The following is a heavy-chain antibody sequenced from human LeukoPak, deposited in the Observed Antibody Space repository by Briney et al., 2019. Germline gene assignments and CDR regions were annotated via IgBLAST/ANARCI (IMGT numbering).Heavy chain of an antibody. CDR1: GGTISSGGYY. CDR3: ARGEENVVRFSGIFDY. D-gene: IGHD3-10*01. J-gene: IGHJ4*02. Sequence: SETLSLTCTVSGGTISSGGYYWSCIRPHPGQGLEWIGYFYYSGSSYYNPSIKRRVTLSVNTTKKQFSLKLSSVADADTAVDDCARGEENVVRFSGIFDYWGQGTLVTVSS. V-gene: IGHV4-31*03. CDR2: FYYSGSS.